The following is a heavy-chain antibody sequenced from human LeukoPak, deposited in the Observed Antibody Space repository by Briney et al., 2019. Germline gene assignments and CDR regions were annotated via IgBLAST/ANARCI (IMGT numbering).Heavy chain of an antibody. J-gene: IGHJ4*02. V-gene: IGHV1-46*01. CDR3: ARDLGRRITMVRGQGG. CDR1: GHTFTSYY. Sequence: ASVKVSCKASGHTFTSYYMHWVRQAPGQGLEWMGIINPSGGSTSYAQKFQGRVTMTRDMSTSTVYMELSSLRSEDTAVYYCARDLGRRITMVRGQGGWGQGTLVTVSS. CDR2: INPSGGST. D-gene: IGHD3-10*01.